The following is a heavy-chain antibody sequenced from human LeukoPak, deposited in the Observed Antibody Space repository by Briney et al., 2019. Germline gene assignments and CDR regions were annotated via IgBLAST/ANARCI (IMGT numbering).Heavy chain of an antibody. CDR1: GFTFSSYE. D-gene: IGHD6-19*01. CDR3: ARVKRQWLAAYYYYYMDV. J-gene: IGHJ6*03. Sequence: GGSLRLSCAASGFTFSSYEMNWVRQAPGKGLEWVSYLSSSGSTIYYADSVKGRFTISRDNAKNSLYLKMNSLRAEDTAVYYCARVKRQWLAAYYYYYMDVWGKGTTVTVSS. CDR2: LSSSGSTI. V-gene: IGHV3-48*03.